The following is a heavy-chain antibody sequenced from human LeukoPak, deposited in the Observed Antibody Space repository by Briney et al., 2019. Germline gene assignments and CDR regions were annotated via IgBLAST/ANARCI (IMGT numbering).Heavy chain of an antibody. CDR3: ARTPNSGWYLDY. Sequence: GGSLRLSCAASGFTFSSYSMNWVRQAPGKGLEWVSSISSSSSYIYYADSVKGRFTISRDNAKNSLYLQMNSLRAEDTAVYYCARTPNSGWYLDYWGQGTLVTVPS. J-gene: IGHJ4*02. V-gene: IGHV3-21*01. CDR1: GFTFSSYS. CDR2: ISSSSSYI. D-gene: IGHD6-19*01.